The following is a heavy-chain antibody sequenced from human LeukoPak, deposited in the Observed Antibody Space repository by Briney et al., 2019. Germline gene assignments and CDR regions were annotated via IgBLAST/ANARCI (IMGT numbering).Heavy chain of an antibody. CDR3: ARDPTDSSGYLWPAAFDY. V-gene: IGHV1-2*04. CDR2: INPNSGGT. CDR1: GYTFTGYY. D-gene: IGHD3-22*01. J-gene: IGHJ4*02. Sequence: ASVKVSCKASGYTFTGYYMHWVRQAPGQGLEWMGWINPNSGGTNYAQKFQGWVTMTRDTSISTAYMELSRLRSDDTAVYYCARDPTDSSGYLWPAAFDYWGQGTLVTVSS.